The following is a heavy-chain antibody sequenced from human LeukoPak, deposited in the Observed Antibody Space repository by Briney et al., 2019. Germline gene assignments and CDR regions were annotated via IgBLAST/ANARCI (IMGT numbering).Heavy chain of an antibody. Sequence: GEYLKISCNGSGYSFTSYWISWVRQVPGKGLEWMGRIDPSDSYTDYSPSFQGHVTISADKSITTAYLQWSSLKASDTAMYYCARHIVAAGTGLLGGIDYWGEGTLVTVSS. J-gene: IGHJ4*02. CDR3: ARHIVAAGTGLLGGIDY. V-gene: IGHV5-10-1*01. CDR1: GYSFTSYW. CDR2: IDPSDSYT. D-gene: IGHD6-13*01.